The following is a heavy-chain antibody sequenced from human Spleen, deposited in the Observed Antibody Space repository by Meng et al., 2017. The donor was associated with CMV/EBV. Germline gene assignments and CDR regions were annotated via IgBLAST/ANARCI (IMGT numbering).Heavy chain of an antibody. CDR1: GFTFTNYN. D-gene: IGHD3-10*01. J-gene: IGHJ6*02. Sequence: GEYLKISCAASGFTFTNYNMNWVRQAPGKGLEWVSSITSSTNDIYFVDSVKGRFTISRDNAKNSLYLQLSRLRVEDTAMYYCARDLTVPGVFRGAGYYYGMDVWGQGTTVTVSS. CDR3: ARDLTVPGVFRGAGYYYGMDV. V-gene: IGHV3-21*01. CDR2: ITSSTNDI.